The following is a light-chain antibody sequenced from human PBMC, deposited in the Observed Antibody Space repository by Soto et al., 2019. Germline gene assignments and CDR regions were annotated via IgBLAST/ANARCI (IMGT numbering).Light chain of an antibody. V-gene: IGKV1-39*01. J-gene: IGKJ2*01. CDR1: QSISSY. Sequence: DIQMTQSPSSLSASVGDRVTITCRASQSISSYLTWYQQKPGKAPKLLIYAASSLQSGVPSRFSGSGSGTDFTLTISSLQPEDFATDYCQQSYSTPPYTFGQGTTLEIK. CDR2: AAS. CDR3: QQSYSTPPYT.